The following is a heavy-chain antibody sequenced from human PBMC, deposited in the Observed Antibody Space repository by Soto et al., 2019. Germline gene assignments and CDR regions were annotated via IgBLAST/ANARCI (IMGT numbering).Heavy chain of an antibody. J-gene: IGHJ4*02. CDR2: ISGSGGAT. D-gene: IGHD3-16*01. CDR1: GFTFTSYV. CDR3: AKFGSHWHSDY. Sequence: EVQLLESGGGLVQPGGSLRLSCAGTGFTFTSYVMTWVRQAPGKGLEWVSGISGSGGATYYANSVKDRFTISRDNSKNTVYLQMNSLGADDTAVYYCAKFGSHWHSDYWGQGTLVSVSS. V-gene: IGHV3-23*01.